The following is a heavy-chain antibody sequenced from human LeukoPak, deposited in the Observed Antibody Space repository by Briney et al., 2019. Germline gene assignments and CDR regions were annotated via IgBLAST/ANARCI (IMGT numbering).Heavy chain of an antibody. D-gene: IGHD4-11*01. CDR3: AKDAQRGFDYSNSLEH. V-gene: IGHV3-33*06. CDR2: IWNDGSNK. CDR1: GFTFSHYG. Sequence: GGSLRLSCAASGFTFSHYGMHWVRQAPGKGLEWVAVIWNDGSNKYYGDSVKGRFTISRDNSKNTLYLQMNSLTVEDTAVYYCAKDAQRGFDYSNSLEHWGQGTLVTVSS. J-gene: IGHJ5*02.